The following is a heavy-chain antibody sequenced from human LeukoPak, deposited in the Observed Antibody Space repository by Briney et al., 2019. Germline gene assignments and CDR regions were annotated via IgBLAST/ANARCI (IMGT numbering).Heavy chain of an antibody. CDR2: IYTSGST. CDR1: GGSITYYY. D-gene: IGHD1-7*01. CDR3: ARGISGTTGWPIKYYFDF. V-gene: IGHV4-4*07. J-gene: IGHJ4*02. Sequence: PPETLSLTCTVSGGSITYYYWNWIRQPAGKALEWIGRIYTSGSTDYKPSLKSRVTMSLDTSKNQLSLELSSVTAADTAVYYCARGISGTTGWPIKYYFDFWAQG.